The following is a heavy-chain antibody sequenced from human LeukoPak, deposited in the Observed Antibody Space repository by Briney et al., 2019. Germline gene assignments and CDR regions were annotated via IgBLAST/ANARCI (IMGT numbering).Heavy chain of an antibody. Sequence: GGSLRPSCAASGFTFSSYGMYWVRQAPGKGLEWVAFIRYDGSNKYYADSVKGRFTIPRDNSKNTLYLQMKSLRAEDTAVYYCAKGGGYEAQYYYYYLDVWGKGTTVTISS. J-gene: IGHJ6*03. CDR2: IRYDGSNK. CDR1: GFTFSSYG. D-gene: IGHD5-12*01. V-gene: IGHV3-30*02. CDR3: AKGGGYEAQYYYYYLDV.